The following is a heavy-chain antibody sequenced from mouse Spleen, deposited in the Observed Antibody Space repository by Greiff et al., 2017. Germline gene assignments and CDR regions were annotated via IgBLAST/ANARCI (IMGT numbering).Heavy chain of an antibody. CDR2: INPSTGGT. Sequence: VQLKESGPELVKPGASVKISCKASGYSFTGYYMNWVKQSPEKSLEWIGEINPSTGGTTYNQKFKAKATLTVDKSSSTAYMQLKSLTSEDSAVYYCARYRYLSYAMDYWGQGTSVTVSS. CDR3: ARYRYLSYAMDY. CDR1: GYSFTGYY. V-gene: IGHV1-42*01. J-gene: IGHJ4*01. D-gene: IGHD2-14*01.